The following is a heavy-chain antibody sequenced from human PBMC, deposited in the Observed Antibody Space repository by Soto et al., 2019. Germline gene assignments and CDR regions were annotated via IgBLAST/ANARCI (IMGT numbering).Heavy chain of an antibody. Sequence: PGGSLRLSCAASGFTVSSNYMSWVRQAPGKGLEWVSVIYSGGSTYYADSVKGRFTISRDNSKNTLYLQMNSLRAEDTAVYCCARGPAAGSRKILPYLENWGRETLVTVSS. J-gene: IGHJ4*02. CDR3: ARGPAAGSRKILPYLEN. D-gene: IGHD6-25*01. CDR1: GFTVSSNY. V-gene: IGHV3-66*01. CDR2: IYSGGST.